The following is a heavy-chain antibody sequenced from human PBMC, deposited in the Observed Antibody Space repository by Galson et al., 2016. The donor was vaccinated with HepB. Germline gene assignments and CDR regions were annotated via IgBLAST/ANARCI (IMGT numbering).Heavy chain of an antibody. Sequence: ETLSLTCAVYGGSLSGNYWSWIRQPPGKGLEWIGDINHSGSTNYIPSLKSRVTISVDTSKNEFSLRLSSVTAADTAVYYCACQGPQYGSGSYYDYWGQGTLVTVSS. CDR1: GGSLSGNY. J-gene: IGHJ4*02. V-gene: IGHV4-34*01. CDR3: ACQGPQYGSGSYYDY. CDR2: INHSGST. D-gene: IGHD3-10*01.